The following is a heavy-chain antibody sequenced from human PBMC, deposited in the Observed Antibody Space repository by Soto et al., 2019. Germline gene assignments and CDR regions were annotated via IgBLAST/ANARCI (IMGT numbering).Heavy chain of an antibody. CDR3: ARDGVGATTYYGYLDY. V-gene: IGHV3-33*01. CDR1: GFNYYESG. J-gene: IGHJ4*02. D-gene: IGHD1-26*01. CDR2: IWADGNNK. Sequence: GGSLRLSCAASGFNYYESGMQWVRQSPDKGLEWVATIWADGNNKYYAGFVKGRFTISRDNSKKTQSLQMNNLRAEDTAVYYCARDGVGATTYYGYLDYWSQGILVTVS.